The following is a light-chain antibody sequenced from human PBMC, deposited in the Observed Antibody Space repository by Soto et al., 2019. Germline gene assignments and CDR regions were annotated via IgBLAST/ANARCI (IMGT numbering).Light chain of an antibody. CDR2: GAS. Sequence: IVLTQYPGTLSLSPGERATLSCRASQSVSSSYLAWYQQKPGQAPRLLIYGASSRATGIPDRFSGSGSGTDFTLTISGLEPEDFAVYYRQQYGSSPPYTFGQGTKLEIK. CDR3: QQYGSSPPYT. V-gene: IGKV3-20*01. CDR1: QSVSSSY. J-gene: IGKJ2*01.